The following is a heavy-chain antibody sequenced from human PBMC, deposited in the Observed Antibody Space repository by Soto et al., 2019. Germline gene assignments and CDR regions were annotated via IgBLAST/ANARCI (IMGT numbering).Heavy chain of an antibody. J-gene: IGHJ6*03. V-gene: IGHV1-18*01. CDR2: ISAYNGNT. D-gene: IGHD6-13*01. Sequence: VASVKVSCKASGYTFASYGISWVRQAPGQGLEWMGWISAYNGNTNYAQKLQGRVTMTTDTSTSTAYMELRSLRSDDTAVYYCARGQLGYYYYYMDVWGKGTTVTVSS. CDR3: ARGQLGYYYYYMDV. CDR1: GYTFASYG.